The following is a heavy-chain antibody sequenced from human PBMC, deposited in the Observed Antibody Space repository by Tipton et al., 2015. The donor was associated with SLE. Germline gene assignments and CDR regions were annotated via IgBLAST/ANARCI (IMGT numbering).Heavy chain of an antibody. J-gene: IGHJ4*02. CDR3: ARPDLI. Sequence: LRLSCAVYGGSFSGYYWSWIRQPPGKGLEWIGSIYYSGSTYYNASLKSRVTISVDTSKNQLSLNLNPVTAADTAVYYCARPDLIWGQGTQVTVSS. CDR1: GGSFSGYY. D-gene: IGHD1-14*01. V-gene: IGHV4-34*01. CDR2: IYYSGST.